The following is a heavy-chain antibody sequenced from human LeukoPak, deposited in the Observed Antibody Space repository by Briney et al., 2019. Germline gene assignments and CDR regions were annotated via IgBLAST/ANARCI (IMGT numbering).Heavy chain of an antibody. CDR2: IDPSDSYT. Sequence: GESLKISCKGSGYSFTSYWISWVRQMPGKGLEWMGRIDPSDSYTNYSPSFQGHVTISADKSISTAYLQWSSLKASDTAMYYCARVLVAATYWFDPWGQGTLVTVSS. D-gene: IGHD2-15*01. J-gene: IGHJ5*02. CDR3: ARVLVAATYWFDP. V-gene: IGHV5-10-1*01. CDR1: GYSFTSYW.